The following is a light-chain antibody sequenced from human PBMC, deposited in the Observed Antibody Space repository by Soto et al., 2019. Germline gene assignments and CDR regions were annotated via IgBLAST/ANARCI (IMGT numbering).Light chain of an antibody. CDR1: SSDVGGYNY. CDR3: SSYTSSSTFV. J-gene: IGLJ2*01. V-gene: IGLV2-14*01. Sequence: QSALTQPASVSGSPGQSITISCTGTSSDVGGYNYVSWYQQHPGKAPKLMIYEVSSRPSGVSNRFSGSKSGNTASLTISGLQAEDEADYYCSSYTSSSTFVVGGGTKLTVL. CDR2: EVS.